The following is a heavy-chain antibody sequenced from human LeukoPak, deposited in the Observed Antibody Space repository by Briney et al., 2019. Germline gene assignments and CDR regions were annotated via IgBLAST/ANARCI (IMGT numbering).Heavy chain of an antibody. Sequence: SQTLSFTCTVSGGSISGDGQYWSWIRQHPGEGLEWIGYIYYSGNSYYNPSLKSRVTISADTSENQFSLQLNSVTAADTVLYYCARVIVSYRYDANWFDPWGQGTLVTVSP. CDR1: GGSISGDGQY. D-gene: IGHD2-8*01. V-gene: IGHV4-31*03. J-gene: IGHJ5*02. CDR2: IYYSGNS. CDR3: ARVIVSYRYDANWFDP.